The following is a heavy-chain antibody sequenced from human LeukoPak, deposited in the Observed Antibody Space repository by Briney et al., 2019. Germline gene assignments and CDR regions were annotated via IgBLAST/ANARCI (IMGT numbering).Heavy chain of an antibody. J-gene: IGHJ4*02. D-gene: IGHD3-22*01. CDR3: AREYYDSSGYYYYFDY. CDR1: GGTFSSYA. V-gene: IGHV1-69*05. CDR2: IIPIFGTA. Sequence: SVKVSCKASGGTFSSYAISWVRQGPGQGLEWMGGIIPIFGTANYAQKFQGRVTITTDESTSTAYMELSSLRSEDTAVYYCAREYYDSSGYYYYFDYWGQGTLVTVSS.